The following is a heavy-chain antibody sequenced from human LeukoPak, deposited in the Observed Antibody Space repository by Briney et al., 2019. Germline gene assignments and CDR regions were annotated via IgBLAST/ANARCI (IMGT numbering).Heavy chain of an antibody. D-gene: IGHD5-24*01. V-gene: IGHV3-30*18. CDR2: ISYDGSNK. CDR3: AKDADGYSPYYFDY. CDR1: GLTFSSYG. J-gene: IGHJ4*02. Sequence: GGSLRLSCAASGLTFSSYGMHWVRKAPGKGLEWVAVISYDGSNKYYADSVKGRFTISRDNSKNTLYLQMNSLRAEDTAVYYCAKDADGYSPYYFDYWGQGTLVTVSS.